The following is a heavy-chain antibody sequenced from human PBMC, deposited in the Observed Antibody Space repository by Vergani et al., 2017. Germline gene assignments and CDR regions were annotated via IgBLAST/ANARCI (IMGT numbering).Heavy chain of an antibody. CDR1: GGSFSGYY. V-gene: IGHV4-34*01. CDR2: INHSGST. Sequence: QLQLQESGSGLVKPSETLSLTCAVYGGSFSGYYWSWIRQPPGKGLEWIGEINHSGSTNYNPSLKSRVTISVDTSKNQFSLKLSSVTAADTAVYYCARGRGYCSSTSCLFDYWGQGTLVTVSS. J-gene: IGHJ4*02. D-gene: IGHD2-2*01. CDR3: ARGRGYCSSTSCLFDY.